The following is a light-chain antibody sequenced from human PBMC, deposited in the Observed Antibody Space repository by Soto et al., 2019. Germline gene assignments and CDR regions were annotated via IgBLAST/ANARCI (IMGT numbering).Light chain of an antibody. CDR1: SSNIGGNT. Sequence: QSVLTQPPSASGTPGQRVTISCSGSSSNIGGNTVNWYQQLPGTAPKLLIYSDSQRPSGVPDRFSGSKSGTSASLALSGLQPDDEADYYCAAWDDSLNGVLFGGGTHLTVL. V-gene: IGLV1-44*01. J-gene: IGLJ2*01. CDR2: SDS. CDR3: AAWDDSLNGVL.